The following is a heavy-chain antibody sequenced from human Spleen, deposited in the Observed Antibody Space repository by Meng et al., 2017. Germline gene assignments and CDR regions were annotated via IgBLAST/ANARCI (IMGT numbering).Heavy chain of an antibody. V-gene: IGHV3-53*01. Sequence: GESLKISCAASGFTVSSNYMSWVRQAPGKGLEWVSVIYSGGSTNYADSVKGRFTISRDNARNTLYLQMSSLRVEDTAVYYCARGCGGSCLAADSWGQGTLVTVSS. CDR1: GFTVSSNY. D-gene: IGHD2-15*01. J-gene: IGHJ4*02. CDR3: ARGCGGSCLAADS. CDR2: IYSGGST.